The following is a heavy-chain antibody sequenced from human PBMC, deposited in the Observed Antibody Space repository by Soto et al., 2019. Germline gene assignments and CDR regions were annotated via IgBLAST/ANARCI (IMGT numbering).Heavy chain of an antibody. CDR1: GFTFRKYA. CDR2: ISNDGSNP. CDR3: ARTGYDRSGYFVEYYFDY. J-gene: IGHJ4*02. Sequence: QPGGSLRLSCAASGFTFRKYAMHWVRQARGTGLEWVAVISNDGSNPYYADSVKGRFTISRDNSKNTLYLQMNSLREEDTAVYYCARTGYDRSGYFVEYYFDYWGQGTLVTV. V-gene: IGHV3-30-3*01. D-gene: IGHD3-22*01.